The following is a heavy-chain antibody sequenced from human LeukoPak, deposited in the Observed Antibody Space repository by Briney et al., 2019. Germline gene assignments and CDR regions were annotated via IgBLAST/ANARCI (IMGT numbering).Heavy chain of an antibody. J-gene: IGHJ3*02. CDR1: GFTFSSYA. Sequence: GRSLRLSCAASGFTFSSYAMHWVRQAPGKGLEWVAVISYDGSNKYYADSVKGRFTISRDNSKNTLYLQMNSLRAEDTAVYYCARDWDYGGNSLAAFDIWGQGTMVTVSS. D-gene: IGHD4-23*01. CDR3: ARDWDYGGNSLAAFDI. V-gene: IGHV3-30-3*01. CDR2: ISYDGSNK.